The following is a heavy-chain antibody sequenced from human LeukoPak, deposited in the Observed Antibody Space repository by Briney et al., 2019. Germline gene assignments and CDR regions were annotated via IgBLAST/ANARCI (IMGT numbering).Heavy chain of an antibody. CDR1: GGPISSGSFY. J-gene: IGHJ4*02. D-gene: IGHD3-16*01. Sequence: PSQTLFLTCIVSGGPISSGSFYWSWIRQPAAKGLEWIGRIYTSGTTNYNPSLKSRVIISLDTSKNRFSLELSSVTAADTAVYYCARGGGAFDYWGQGTLVTVSS. CDR3: ARGGGAFDY. V-gene: IGHV4-61*02. CDR2: IYTSGTT.